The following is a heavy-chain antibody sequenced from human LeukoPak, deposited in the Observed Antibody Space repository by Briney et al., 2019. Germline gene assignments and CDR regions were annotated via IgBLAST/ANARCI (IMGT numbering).Heavy chain of an antibody. CDR1: GYTLNRYD. Sequence: ASVKVSCKSSGYTLNRYDINWERPAPGKGLEWMGWTNPNSGKTGYARKFQGRVTMTKNTSISTAYMEVSSLGYDETAIYYCARRRPALASAGPFDFWGQGTLITVSS. CDR2: TNPNSGKT. V-gene: IGHV1-8*01. D-gene: IGHD6-13*01. CDR3: ARRRPALASAGPFDF. J-gene: IGHJ4*02.